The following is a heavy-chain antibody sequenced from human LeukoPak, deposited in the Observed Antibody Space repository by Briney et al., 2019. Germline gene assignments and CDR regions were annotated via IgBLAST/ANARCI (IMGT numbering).Heavy chain of an antibody. J-gene: IGHJ4*02. CDR2: ISWNSGSI. CDR1: GFTFDDYA. D-gene: IGHD2-15*01. V-gene: IGHV3-9*01. Sequence: GGSLRLSCAASGFTFDDYAMHWVRQAPGKGLEWVSGISWNSGSIGYADPVKGRFSISRDNAKNLVYLQMNSLRAEDTAVYHCARFGYVAAVDVWGQGTPVTVSS. CDR3: ARFGYVAAVDV.